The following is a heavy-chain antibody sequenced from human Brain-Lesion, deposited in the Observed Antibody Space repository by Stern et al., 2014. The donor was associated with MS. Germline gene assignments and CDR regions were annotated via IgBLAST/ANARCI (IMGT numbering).Heavy chain of an antibody. D-gene: IGHD6-13*01. J-gene: IGHJ1*01. CDR2: IKEDGSEK. CDR1: GFTFNSYW. Sequence: EVQLVQSGGGLVQPGGSLRLSCTASGFTFNSYWMSWVRQAPGKGLEWVANIKEDGSEKYYVESVKGRFTVSGDNAKNSMYLQMNSLRVDDTATYYCARIGYSSSWYSPVGFFQHWGQGTLVTVSS. V-gene: IGHV3-7*01. CDR3: ARIGYSSSWYSPVGFFQH.